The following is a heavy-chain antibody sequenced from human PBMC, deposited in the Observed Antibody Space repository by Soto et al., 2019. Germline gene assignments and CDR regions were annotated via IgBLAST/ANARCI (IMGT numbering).Heavy chain of an antibody. CDR1: GYTFTDYD. D-gene: IGHD2-15*01. V-gene: IGHV1-8*01. Sequence: QEQLVQSGAEVKKPGASVKVSCKTSGYTFTDYDINWVRQATGQGLEWIGWMNPNSGETGYAQKFQGRVTMTRSASLSTAYLELSSLRSEDTAVYYCARVAVAARPRWYNWFDPWGQGPWSPSPQ. CDR2: MNPNSGET. CDR3: ARVAVAARPRWYNWFDP. J-gene: IGHJ5*02.